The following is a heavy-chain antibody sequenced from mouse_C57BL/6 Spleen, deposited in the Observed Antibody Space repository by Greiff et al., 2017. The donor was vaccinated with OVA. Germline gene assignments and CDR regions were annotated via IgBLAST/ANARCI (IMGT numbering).Heavy chain of an antibody. Sequence: VKVVESGPGLVQPSQSLSITCTVSGFSLTSYGVHWVRQSPGKGLEWLGVIWSGGSTDYNAAFISRLSISKDNSKSQVFFKMNSLQADDTAIYYCARNFPLGYGGFAYWGQGTLVTVSA. V-gene: IGHV2-2*01. D-gene: IGHD2-2*01. CDR3: ARNFPLGYGGFAY. CDR1: GFSLTSYG. J-gene: IGHJ3*01. CDR2: IWSGGST.